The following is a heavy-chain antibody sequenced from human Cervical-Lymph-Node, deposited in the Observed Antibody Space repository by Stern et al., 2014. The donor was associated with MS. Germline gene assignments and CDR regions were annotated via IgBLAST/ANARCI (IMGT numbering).Heavy chain of an antibody. CDR1: GFTFSNAW. CDR2: IKSKTDGGTT. Sequence: EVQLLESGGGLVKPGGSLRLSCAASGFTFSNAWMSWVRQAPGKGLEWVGRIKSKTDGGTTDYAAPVKGRFTISRDDSKNTLYLQMNSLKTEDTAVYHCTTDVEMDPIDYWGQGTLVTVSS. D-gene: IGHD5-24*01. J-gene: IGHJ4*02. CDR3: TTDVEMDPIDY. V-gene: IGHV3-15*01.